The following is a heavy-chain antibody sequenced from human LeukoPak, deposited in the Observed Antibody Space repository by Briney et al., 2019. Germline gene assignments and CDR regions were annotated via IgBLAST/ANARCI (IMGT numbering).Heavy chain of an antibody. CDR1: GFAFSNTW. CDR3: AAQGGSGDLRY. D-gene: IGHD4-17*01. CDR2: IKRIIDGGTT. J-gene: IGHJ4*02. Sequence: GGSLRLSCAASGFAFSNTWMNWVRLAPGKGLEWVGRIKRIIDGGTTDYAAPVKGRFTVSRHDSINTLYLQMSGLKTEDTAVYSCAAQGGSGDLRYWGQGTLVTVSS. V-gene: IGHV3-15*01.